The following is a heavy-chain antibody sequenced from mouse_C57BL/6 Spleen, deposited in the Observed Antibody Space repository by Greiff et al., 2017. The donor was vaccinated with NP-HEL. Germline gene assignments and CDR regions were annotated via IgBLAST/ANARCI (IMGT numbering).Heavy chain of an antibody. CDR2: IRNKANGYTT. CDR3: ARPNYYGSSPFAY. Sequence: EVMLVESGGGLVQPGGSLSLSCAASGFTFTDYYMSWVRQPPGKALEWLGFIRNKANGYTTEYSASVKGRFTISRDNSQSILYLQMNALRAEDSATYYCARPNYYGSSPFAYWGQGTLVTVSA. J-gene: IGHJ3*01. CDR1: GFTFTDYY. D-gene: IGHD1-1*01. V-gene: IGHV7-3*01.